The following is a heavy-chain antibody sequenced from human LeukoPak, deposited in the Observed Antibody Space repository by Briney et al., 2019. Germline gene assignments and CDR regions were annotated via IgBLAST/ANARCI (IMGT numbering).Heavy chain of an antibody. D-gene: IGHD3-22*01. CDR1: GGSFSGYY. Sequence: PSETLSLTCAVYGGSFSGYYWSWIRQPPGKGLEWIGSIYYSGSTYYNPSLKSRVTISVDTSKNQFSLKLSSVTAADTAVYYCARHVSSGGGYYWDNAFDIWGQGTMVTVSS. CDR2: IYYSGST. J-gene: IGHJ3*02. V-gene: IGHV4-34*01. CDR3: ARHVSSGGGYYWDNAFDI.